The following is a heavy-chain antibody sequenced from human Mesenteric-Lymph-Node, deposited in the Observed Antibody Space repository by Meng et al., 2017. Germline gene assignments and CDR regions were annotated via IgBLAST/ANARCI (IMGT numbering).Heavy chain of an antibody. CDR3: ARADPPYDSSGYYRFDL. D-gene: IGHD3-22*01. J-gene: IGHJ2*01. CDR1: GGTFSSYT. CDR2: IIPILGIA. Sequence: QAQVVHCGAEVRKPGSSVKVSCKASGGTFSSYTISWVRQAPGQGLEWMGRIIPILGIANYAQKFQGRVTITADKSTSTAYMELSSLRSEDTAVYYCARADPPYDSSGYYRFDLWGRGTLVTVSS. V-gene: IGHV1-69*02.